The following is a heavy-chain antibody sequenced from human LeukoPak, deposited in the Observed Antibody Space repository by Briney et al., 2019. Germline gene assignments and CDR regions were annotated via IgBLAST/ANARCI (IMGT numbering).Heavy chain of an antibody. V-gene: IGHV5-51*01. Sequence: GESQKISCKGSGYSFPNYWIGWARQMPGKGLEWMGIIYPGNSDTRYSPSFQGQVTISTDKSISTAYLQWNSLKASDTAMYYCARQDGSAWYYFDYWGQGTLVTVSS. CDR1: GYSFPNYW. D-gene: IGHD6-19*01. CDR2: IYPGNSDT. CDR3: ARQDGSAWYYFDY. J-gene: IGHJ4*02.